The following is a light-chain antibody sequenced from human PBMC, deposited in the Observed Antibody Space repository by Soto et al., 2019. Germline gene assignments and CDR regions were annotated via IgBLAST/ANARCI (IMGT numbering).Light chain of an antibody. CDR2: KAS. CDR1: QSISHY. J-gene: IGKJ1*01. CDR3: QQYNSYST. V-gene: IGKV1-5*03. Sequence: DIPMTQSPSTLSASVGGRCTITCLASQSISHYLAWYQQKPGNAPKLLIYKASSLESGVPSRLSGSGSETEFTLTISSLQPDEFATYYCQQYNSYSTFGQGPKVDIK.